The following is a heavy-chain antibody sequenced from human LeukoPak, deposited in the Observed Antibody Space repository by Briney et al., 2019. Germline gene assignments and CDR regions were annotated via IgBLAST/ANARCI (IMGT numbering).Heavy chain of an antibody. V-gene: IGHV4-31*03. CDR2: IYYSGST. CDR1: GGSISSGGYY. D-gene: IGHD1-7*01. CDR3: ARRSSWDYDFDY. J-gene: IGHJ4*02. Sequence: SETLSLTCTVSGGSISSGGYYWSWIRQHPGKGLEWIGYIYYSGSTYYNPSLKSRVTMSVDTSKNQFSLKLSSVTAADTAVYYCARRSSWDYDFDYWGQGTLVTVSS.